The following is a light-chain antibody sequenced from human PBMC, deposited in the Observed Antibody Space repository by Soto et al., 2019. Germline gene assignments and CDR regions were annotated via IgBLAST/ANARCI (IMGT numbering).Light chain of an antibody. CDR1: SSNIGNNA. CDR2: YDD. V-gene: IGLV1-36*01. CDR3: AAWDDSLNGYV. J-gene: IGLJ1*01. Sequence: QSVLTQPPSVSEAPRQRVTISCSGSSSNIGNNAVNWYQQLPGKAPKLLIYYDDLLPSGVSDRFSGSKSGTSAPLAISGAQSEDEADYYCAAWDDSLNGYVFGTGTKVTVL.